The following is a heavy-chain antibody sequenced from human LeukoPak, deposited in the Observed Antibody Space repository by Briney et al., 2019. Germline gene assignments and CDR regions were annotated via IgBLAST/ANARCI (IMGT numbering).Heavy chain of an antibody. CDR2: IYHSGST. CDR1: GGSISSSNW. J-gene: IGHJ3*02. V-gene: IGHV4-4*02. CDR3: AREASSSRDSDAFDI. D-gene: IGHD6-13*01. Sequence: PSGTLSLTCAVSGGSISSSNWWRWVRQPPGKGLEWIGEIYHSGSTNYNPSLKSRVTISVDKSKNQFSLKLSSVTAADTAVYYCAREASSSRDSDAFDIWGQGTMVTVSS.